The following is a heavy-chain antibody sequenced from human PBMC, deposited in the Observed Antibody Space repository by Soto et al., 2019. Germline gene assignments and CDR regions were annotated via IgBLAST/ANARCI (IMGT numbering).Heavy chain of an antibody. J-gene: IGHJ4*02. D-gene: IGHD3-16*02. CDR1: GFTFSSYG. Sequence: PWGSLRLSCVGSGFTFSSYGMNWVRQGPGKGLEWLSSISKSGTTTYYADSVRGRFTISRDNAKNSLYLQMNSLRDEDMAVYYCAKALGQLSPESNHYSGQATLVTVSS. CDR3: AKALGQLSPESNHY. V-gene: IGHV3-48*02. CDR2: ISKSGTTT.